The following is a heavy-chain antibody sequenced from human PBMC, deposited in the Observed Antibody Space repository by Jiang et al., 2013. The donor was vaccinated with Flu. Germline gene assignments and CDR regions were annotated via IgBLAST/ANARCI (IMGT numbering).Heavy chain of an antibody. CDR1: GFTFSSYG. CDR2: ISYDGSNK. Sequence: RSLRLSCAASGFTFSSYGMHWVRQAPGKGLEWVAVISYDGSNKYYADSVKGRFTISRDNSKNTLYLQMNSLRAEDTAVYYCARGYDYWGQGTLVTVSS. J-gene: IGHJ4*02. V-gene: IGHV3-30*03. CDR3: ARGYDY.